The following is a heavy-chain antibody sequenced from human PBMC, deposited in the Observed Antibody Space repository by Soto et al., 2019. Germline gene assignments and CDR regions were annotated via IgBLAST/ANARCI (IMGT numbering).Heavy chain of an antibody. CDR2: ISWNSGAV. D-gene: IGHD3-10*01. CDR3: AKDIGHSDPYPGTWFDP. J-gene: IGHJ5*02. V-gene: IGHV3-9*01. Sequence: EVQLVESGGGLVQPGRSLRLSCAASGFTFENFAMHWVRQAPGKGPEWVSSISWNSGAVGYAASVRGRFTISRDNAKNSLFLQMNSLRPEDTALYYCAKDIGHSDPYPGTWFDPWGQGTLVTVSS. CDR1: GFTFENFA.